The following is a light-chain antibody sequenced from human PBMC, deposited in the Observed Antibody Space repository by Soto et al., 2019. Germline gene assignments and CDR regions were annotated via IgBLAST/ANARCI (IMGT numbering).Light chain of an antibody. CDR3: QQRDTLLT. V-gene: IGKV1-33*01. CDR2: DAS. J-gene: IGKJ4*01. CDR1: QDISIY. Sequence: IQMTQSPSSLSASVGYRVTITCQASQDISIYLNWYRQKPGKAPEVLIYDASKLGRGVPSRFSGSGSGTEFTFSITSLQPEDFATYYCQQRDTLLTFGGGTTVDLK.